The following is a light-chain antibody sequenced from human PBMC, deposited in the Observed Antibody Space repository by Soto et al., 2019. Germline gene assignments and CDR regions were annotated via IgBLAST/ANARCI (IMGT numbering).Light chain of an antibody. Sequence: DLQMTQSPSTLSASVGDRVTITCRASQSISSWLAWYQQKPGKAPKVLIYKASSLERGVPSRFSGSGSGTEFTLTISSLQPDDFATYYCQQYNNYPFTFGGGTKVEIK. CDR1: QSISSW. CDR2: KAS. V-gene: IGKV1-5*03. CDR3: QQYNNYPFT. J-gene: IGKJ4*01.